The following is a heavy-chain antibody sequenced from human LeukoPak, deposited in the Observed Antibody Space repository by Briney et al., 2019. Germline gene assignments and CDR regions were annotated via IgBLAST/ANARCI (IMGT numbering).Heavy chain of an antibody. CDR2: TRNKANSYTT. Sequence: GGSLRLSCAASGFTFSDHYMDWVRQAPGKGLEWVGRTRNKANSYTTQYAASVKGRFTISRDDSKNSLYLQMNSLKTEDTAVYYCARARTIWGDYEYSFDYWGQGTLVTVSS. CDR3: ARARTIWGDYEYSFDY. V-gene: IGHV3-72*01. J-gene: IGHJ4*02. CDR1: GFTFSDHY. D-gene: IGHD4-17*01.